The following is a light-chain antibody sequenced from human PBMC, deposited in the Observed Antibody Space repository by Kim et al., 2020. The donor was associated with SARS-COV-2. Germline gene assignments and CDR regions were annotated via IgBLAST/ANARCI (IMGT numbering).Light chain of an antibody. CDR3: QQYNSYWT. CDR1: QSIGSW. Sequence: PDSEGDRAPITCRASQSIGSWLAWNQQKPGKAPKLLIYKASSLESGVPSRFGGSGSGTEFTLTISSLQPDDFATYYCQQYNSYWTFVQGTKVDIK. J-gene: IGKJ1*01. V-gene: IGKV1-5*03. CDR2: KAS.